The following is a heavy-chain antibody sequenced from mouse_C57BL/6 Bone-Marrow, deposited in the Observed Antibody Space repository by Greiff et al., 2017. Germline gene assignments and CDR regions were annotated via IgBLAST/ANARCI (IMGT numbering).Heavy chain of an antibody. J-gene: IGHJ1*03. CDR1: GFTFSDYG. D-gene: IGHD1-1*01. CDR2: ISRGSSTI. V-gene: IGHV5-17*01. Sequence: EVQRVEPGGGLVKPGGSLKLSCAASGFTFSDYGMHWVRQAPEKGLEWVAYISRGSSTIYYADTVKGRFTISRDNAKNTLFLQMTSLRSEDTAMYYCARRDYCGSPRWYFYVGGTGTTVTVTS. CDR3: ARRDYCGSPRWYFYV.